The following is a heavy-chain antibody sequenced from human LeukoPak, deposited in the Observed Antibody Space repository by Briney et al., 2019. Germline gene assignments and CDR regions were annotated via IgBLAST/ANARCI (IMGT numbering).Heavy chain of an antibody. CDR1: GFTFSSYW. CDR3: AKDSTPSYSGYDSRSEFDY. V-gene: IGHV3-74*01. J-gene: IGHJ4*02. CDR2: INTDGSIT. D-gene: IGHD5-12*01. Sequence: PGGSLRLSCAASGFTFSSYWMHWVRQAPGKGLVWVARINTDGSITGYTDSVKGRFAISRDNAKNTLYLQMNSLRAEDTAVYYCAKDSTPSYSGYDSRSEFDYWGQGTLVTVSS.